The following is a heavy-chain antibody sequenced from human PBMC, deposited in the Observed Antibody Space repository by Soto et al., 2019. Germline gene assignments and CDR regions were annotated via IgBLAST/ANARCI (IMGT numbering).Heavy chain of an antibody. CDR1: GFTFSDSW. J-gene: IGHJ5*02. CDR3: VRGGSNYAS. CDR2: IKPDESEK. D-gene: IGHD4-4*01. V-gene: IGHV3-7*01. Sequence: EVQLVESGGGLVQPGGSLRLSCTASGFTFSDSWMTWVRQAPGKGLEWVARIKPDESEKKYADSVKGRFSISGVNAKNSMYLQMDSLRGEYTAVYYCVRGGSNYASWGQGTLVTVSS.